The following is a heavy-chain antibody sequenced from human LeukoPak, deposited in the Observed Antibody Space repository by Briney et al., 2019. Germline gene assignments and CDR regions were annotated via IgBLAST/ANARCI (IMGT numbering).Heavy chain of an antibody. CDR1: GFTFSSYA. V-gene: IGHV3-23*01. J-gene: IGHJ4*02. D-gene: IGHD6-13*01. CDR2: ITDSGASS. Sequence: GGSLRLSCAASGFTFSSYAMGWVRQAPGKGLEWVSAITDSGASSYYTDSVKGRFTISRDNSKNTLYLQMNSLRAEGTAVFYCARAGDSYSSSWRGEPTFDYWGQGTLVTVSS. CDR3: ARAGDSYSSSWRGEPTFDY.